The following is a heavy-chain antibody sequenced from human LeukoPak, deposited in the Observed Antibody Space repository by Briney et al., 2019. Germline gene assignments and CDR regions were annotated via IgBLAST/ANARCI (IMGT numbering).Heavy chain of an antibody. CDR3: ARRHDYGDYGPGYYFDY. J-gene: IGHJ4*02. CDR1: GHTFTSYG. D-gene: IGHD4-17*01. Sequence: ASVKFSCKASGHTFTSYGISWVRQAPGQGLEWMGWISAYNGNTNYAQKLQGRVTIATDTSTSTAYMELRSLRSADTAVYYCARRHDYGDYGPGYYFDYWGQGTLVTVSS. CDR2: ISAYNGNT. V-gene: IGHV1-18*01.